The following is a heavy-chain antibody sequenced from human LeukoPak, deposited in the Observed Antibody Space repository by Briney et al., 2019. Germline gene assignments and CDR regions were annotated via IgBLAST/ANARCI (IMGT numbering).Heavy chain of an antibody. Sequence: PSETLSLTCTVSGGSISSSSYYWGWIRQPPGKGLEWIGSIYYSGSTYYNPSLKSRVTIFVDTSKNQFSLKLSSVTAADTAVYYCATTKYFDWSYYFDYWGQGTLVTVSS. D-gene: IGHD3-9*01. CDR1: GGSISSSSYY. V-gene: IGHV4-39*01. CDR2: IYYSGST. J-gene: IGHJ4*02. CDR3: ATTKYFDWSYYFDY.